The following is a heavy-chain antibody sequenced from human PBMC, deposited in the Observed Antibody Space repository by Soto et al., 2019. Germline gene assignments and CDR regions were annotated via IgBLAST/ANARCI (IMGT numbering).Heavy chain of an antibody. Sequence: GGSLRLSCAASGFTFSSYAMSWVRQAPGKGLEWVSAISGSGGSTYYADSVKGRFTISRDNSKNTLYLQMNSLRAEDTAVYYCAKDRHASRGFVRLKVTTSFDYWGQGTLVTVSS. CDR3: AKDRHASRGFVRLKVTTSFDY. CDR1: GFTFSSYA. J-gene: IGHJ4*02. CDR2: ISGSGGST. V-gene: IGHV3-23*01. D-gene: IGHD4-17*01.